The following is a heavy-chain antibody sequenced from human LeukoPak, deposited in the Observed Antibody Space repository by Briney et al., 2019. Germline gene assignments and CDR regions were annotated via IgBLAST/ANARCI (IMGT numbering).Heavy chain of an antibody. CDR2: FDPEDGET. Sequence: ASVKVSRKVSGYTLTELSMHWVRQAPGKGLEWMGGFDPEDGETIYAQKFQGRVTMTEDTSTDTAYMELSSLRSEDTAVYYCATLSSGSYFGAAIGGIDYWGQGTLVTVSS. J-gene: IGHJ4*02. V-gene: IGHV1-24*01. CDR1: GYTLTELS. CDR3: ATLSSGSYFGAAIGGIDY. D-gene: IGHD1-26*01.